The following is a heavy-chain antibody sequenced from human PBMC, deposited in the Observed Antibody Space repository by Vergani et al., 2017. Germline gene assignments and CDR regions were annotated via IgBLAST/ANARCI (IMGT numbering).Heavy chain of an antibody. V-gene: IGHV3-9*01. D-gene: IGHD3-10*01. Sequence: EVQLVESGGGLVQPGRSLRLSCAVSGFTFDDYGMHWVRQAPGKGLEWVSGISWNSGSIGYADSVKGRFTISRDNAKNSLYLQMNSLRAEDTALYYFAKGGDYYYYYGMDVWGQGTTVTVSS. J-gene: IGHJ6*02. CDR2: ISWNSGSI. CDR3: AKGGDYYYYYGMDV. CDR1: GFTFDDYG.